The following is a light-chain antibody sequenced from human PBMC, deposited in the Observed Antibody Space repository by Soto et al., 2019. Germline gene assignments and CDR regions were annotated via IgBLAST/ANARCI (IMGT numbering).Light chain of an antibody. J-gene: IGKJ2*01. CDR3: QQYNKWPRT. V-gene: IGKV3-15*01. Sequence: EIVLTQSPGTLSLSALEIVTLSFRASQSVSSSYLAWYQQKPGQAPRLLIYGASTRATGIPARFSGSGSGTEFTLTISSLQSEDFAVYNYQQYNKWPRTFGQGTKVDIK. CDR1: QSVSSSY. CDR2: GAS.